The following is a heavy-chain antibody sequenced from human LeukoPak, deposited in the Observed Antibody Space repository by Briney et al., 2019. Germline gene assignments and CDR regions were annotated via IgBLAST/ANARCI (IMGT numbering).Heavy chain of an antibody. Sequence: ASVKVSCKASVYTFTNYGISWVRQAPGQGLEWMGWISVYNGNTNYAQKLQGRVTMTTDTSTSTAYMELRSLRSDDTAVYYCARDGDCTTTSCYSLYDYYGMDVWGKGTPVTVSS. D-gene: IGHD2-2*01. CDR1: VYTFTNYG. CDR3: ARDGDCTTTSCYSLYDYYGMDV. CDR2: ISVYNGNT. V-gene: IGHV1-18*04. J-gene: IGHJ6*04.